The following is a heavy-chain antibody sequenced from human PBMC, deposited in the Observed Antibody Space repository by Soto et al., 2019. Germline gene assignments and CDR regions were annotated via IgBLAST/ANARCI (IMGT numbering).Heavy chain of an antibody. CDR2: TYYRSKWYN. CDR1: GDSVSSNSAA. J-gene: IGHJ6*02. Sequence: PSQTLSLTCAISGDSVSSNSAAWNWIRQSPSRGLEWLGRTYYRSKWYNDYAVSVKSRITINPDTSKNQFSLQLNSVTPEDTAVYCCARDWVVGDSSGYYYDYYYGMDVWGQGTTVTVSS. V-gene: IGHV6-1*01. D-gene: IGHD3-22*01. CDR3: ARDWVVGDSSGYYYDYYYGMDV.